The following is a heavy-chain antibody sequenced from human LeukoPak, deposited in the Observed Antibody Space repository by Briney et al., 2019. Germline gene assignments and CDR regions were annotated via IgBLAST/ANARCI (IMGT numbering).Heavy chain of an antibody. Sequence: PGGSLRLSXAAYGFTFSSYWMHWVRQAPGKGLVWVSRINSDGSSTRYADSVKGRFTISRDNAKNTLYLQMNSLRAEDTAVYYCARVYDVNWGGFDYWGQGTLVTVSS. CDR2: INSDGSST. CDR3: ARVYDVNWGGFDY. CDR1: GFTFSSYW. V-gene: IGHV3-74*01. D-gene: IGHD7-27*01. J-gene: IGHJ4*02.